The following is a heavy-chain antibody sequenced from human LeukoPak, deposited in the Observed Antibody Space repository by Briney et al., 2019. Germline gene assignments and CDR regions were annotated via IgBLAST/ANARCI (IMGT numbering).Heavy chain of an antibody. CDR2: INPYNGNR. Sequence: ASVKVSCKTSGYRFITFGINWVRQAPGQGLEWMGWINPYNGNRYYAKKFQGRFNMTTDTSTSTVYLELQTLTSDDTAIYYCAREAYGSGSYSGHNWFDPWGQGTLVTVSS. V-gene: IGHV1-18*01. CDR3: AREAYGSGSYSGHNWFDP. D-gene: IGHD3-10*01. J-gene: IGHJ5*02. CDR1: GYRFITFG.